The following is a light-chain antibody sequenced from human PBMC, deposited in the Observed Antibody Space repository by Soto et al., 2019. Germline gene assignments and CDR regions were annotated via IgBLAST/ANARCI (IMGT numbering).Light chain of an antibody. Sequence: DIQMTQSPSSLSASVGDRVTITCRASQSVNTYLHWYQQRPGKAPKVLIYGASTLQSGVPSRFSGSGSGTEFTLTISSLQPEDFATYYCQQGYSIPWTFGQGTKVDIK. V-gene: IGKV1-39*01. CDR3: QQGYSIPWT. J-gene: IGKJ1*01. CDR2: GAS. CDR1: QSVNTY.